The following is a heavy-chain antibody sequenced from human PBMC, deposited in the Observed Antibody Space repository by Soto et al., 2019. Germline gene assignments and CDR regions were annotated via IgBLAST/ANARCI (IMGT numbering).Heavy chain of an antibody. D-gene: IGHD4-17*01. CDR1: GGSISTYY. CDR2: IFYSGST. V-gene: IGHV4-59*01. CDR3: AREYGDLSGHFDY. J-gene: IGHJ4*02. Sequence: QVQLQESGPGLVKPSETLSLTCTVSGGSISTYYWSWIRQTPGKGLEWIGYIFYSGSTNYNPSLKSRVTISVDTSKNQFSLRLSSVTAADTAVYYCAREYGDLSGHFDYWGQGTLVTVSS.